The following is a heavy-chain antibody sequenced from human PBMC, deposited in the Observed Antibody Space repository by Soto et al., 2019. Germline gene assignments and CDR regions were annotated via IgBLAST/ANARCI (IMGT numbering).Heavy chain of an antibody. CDR2: MSRTGDNT. D-gene: IGHD3-22*01. CDR1: GFTFSIYA. Sequence: GGSMRLSCAASGFTFSIYAMTWVRQSPGKGLEWVSSMSRTGDNTYYADSVKGRFTISRDNSKNTLYLQMNSLRAEDTAIYYCAKDQSNSNPLYYFDFWGPGTLVTVSS. CDR3: AKDQSNSNPLYYFDF. J-gene: IGHJ4*02. V-gene: IGHV3-23*01.